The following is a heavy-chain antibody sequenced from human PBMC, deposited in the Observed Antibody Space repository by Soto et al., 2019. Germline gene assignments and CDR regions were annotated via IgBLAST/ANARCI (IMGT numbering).Heavy chain of an antibody. CDR2: ISYDGSNK. V-gene: IGHV3-30*18. CDR3: AKDPPAAAGFFRKGEFDY. D-gene: IGHD6-13*01. J-gene: IGHJ4*02. Sequence: GGSLRLSCAASGFTFSSYGMHWVRQAPGKGLEWVAVISYDGSNKYYADSVKGRFTISRDNSKNTLYLQMNSLRAEDTAVYYCAKDPPAAAGFFRKGEFDYCGQGTLVTVSS. CDR1: GFTFSSYG.